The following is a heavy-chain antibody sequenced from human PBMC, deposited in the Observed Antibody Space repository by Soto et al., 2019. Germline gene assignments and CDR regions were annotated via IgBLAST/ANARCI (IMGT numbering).Heavy chain of an antibody. V-gene: IGHV3-30-3*01. CDR1: GFTFSSYA. CDR3: ARADSLGSTIFGVVNRADAFDI. J-gene: IGHJ3*02. D-gene: IGHD3-3*01. Sequence: GGSLRLSCAASGFTFSSYAMHWVRQAPGKGLEWVAVISYDGSNKYYADSVKGRFTISRDNSKNTLYLQMNSLRAEDTAVFYCARADSLGSTIFGVVNRADAFDIWGQGTMVTVSS. CDR2: ISYDGSNK.